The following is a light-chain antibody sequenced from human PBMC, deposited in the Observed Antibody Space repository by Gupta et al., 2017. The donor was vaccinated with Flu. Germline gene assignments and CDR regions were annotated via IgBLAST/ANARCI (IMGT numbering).Light chain of an antibody. CDR2: QDS. CDR1: ELGDKY. J-gene: IGLJ2*01. Sequence: SSELTQLPSVSASAGQTASISCSGHELGDKYTFWYQQKAGQSPVVVIYQDSKRPSGIPERFSGSSSGNTATLTISGTQPMDEADYYCQAWDSTTVVFGGGTKVTVL. CDR3: QAWDSTTVV. V-gene: IGLV3-1*01.